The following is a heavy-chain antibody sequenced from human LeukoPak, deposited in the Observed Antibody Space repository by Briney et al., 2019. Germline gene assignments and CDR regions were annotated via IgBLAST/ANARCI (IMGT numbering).Heavy chain of an antibody. J-gene: IGHJ6*02. CDR1: GYSFTGYF. V-gene: IGHV1-2*02. Sequence: ASVKVSCKTSGYSFTGYFMHWVRQAPGQGLEWMGWINPNSGDTKYAQRFQGRVTVTRDTSINTAYMELRRLTSDDTAVCYCARVPSMIRGVVNYGMDVWGQGTTVTVSS. CDR3: ARVPSMIRGVVNYGMDV. CDR2: INPNSGDT. D-gene: IGHD3-10*01.